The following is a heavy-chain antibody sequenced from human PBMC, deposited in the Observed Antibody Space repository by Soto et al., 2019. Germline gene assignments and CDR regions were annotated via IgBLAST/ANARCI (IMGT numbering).Heavy chain of an antibody. D-gene: IGHD1-26*01. V-gene: IGHV3-21*01. Sequence: PGGSLRLSCTASGFTFSDYTMKWVRQAPGKGLEWVSSISRESSYIYYVDSVKGRFTISRDNAKNSVILQMAGLRVDDTGVYFCSVGAAVLSFPYCMDDWGRGTTVTVSS. CDR2: ISRESSYI. CDR1: GFTFSDYT. CDR3: SVGAAVLSFPYCMDD. J-gene: IGHJ6*03.